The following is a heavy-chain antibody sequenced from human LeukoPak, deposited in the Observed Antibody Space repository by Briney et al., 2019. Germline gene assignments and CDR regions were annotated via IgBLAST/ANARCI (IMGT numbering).Heavy chain of an antibody. J-gene: IGHJ3*02. Sequence: PSETLSLTCTVSGGSISSYYWSWLRQPPGKGLEWIGYIYYSGSTNYNPSLKSRVTISVDTSKNQFSLKLSSVPAADTAVYYCARDSAYDAFDIWVQGTMVTVSS. CDR2: IYYSGST. V-gene: IGHV4-59*01. CDR3: ARDSAYDAFDI. CDR1: GGSISSYY.